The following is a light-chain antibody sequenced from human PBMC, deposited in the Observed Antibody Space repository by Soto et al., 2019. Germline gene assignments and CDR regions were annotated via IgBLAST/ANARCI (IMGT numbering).Light chain of an antibody. V-gene: IGKV1-17*01. CDR2: AAS. J-gene: IGKJ1*01. Sequence: DLQLTPSPSSLSASVGVRVTITCRASQGIRDALGWYQQKPGKAPKRLIYAASSLQSGVPSRFSGSGSGTEFSLTISSLQPEDFATYYCLQHNSYPQTFGQGTKEEIK. CDR1: QGIRDA. CDR3: LQHNSYPQT.